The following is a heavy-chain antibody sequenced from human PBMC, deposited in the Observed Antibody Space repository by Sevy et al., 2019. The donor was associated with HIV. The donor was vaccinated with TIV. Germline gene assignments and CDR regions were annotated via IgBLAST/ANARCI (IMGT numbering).Heavy chain of an antibody. CDR1: GFTFSGSA. Sequence: GGSLRLSCAASGFTFSGSAMHWVRQASGKGLEWVGRIRSKANSYATAYAASVKGRFTISRDDSKNTAYLQMNSLKTEDTAVYYCTRKISIAVAGASDDAFDIWGQGTMVTVSS. CDR2: IRSKANSYAT. J-gene: IGHJ3*02. CDR3: TRKISIAVAGASDDAFDI. D-gene: IGHD6-19*01. V-gene: IGHV3-73*01.